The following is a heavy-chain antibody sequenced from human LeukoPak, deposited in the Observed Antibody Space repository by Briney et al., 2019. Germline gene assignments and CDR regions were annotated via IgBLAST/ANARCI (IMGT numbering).Heavy chain of an antibody. CDR2: ISGSGGST. CDR3: ARGAIGGYSYGSDY. J-gene: IGHJ4*02. V-gene: IGHV3-23*01. CDR1: GFTFSSYA. D-gene: IGHD5-18*01. Sequence: GGSLRLSCAASGFTFSSYAMSWVRQAPGKGLEWVSAISGSGGSTYYADSVKGRFTISRDNSKNTLCLQMNSLRAEDTAVYYCARGAIGGYSYGSDYWGQGTLVTVSS.